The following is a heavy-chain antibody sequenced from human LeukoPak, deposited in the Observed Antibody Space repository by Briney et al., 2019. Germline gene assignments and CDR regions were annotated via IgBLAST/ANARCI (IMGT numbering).Heavy chain of an antibody. D-gene: IGHD3-16*01. J-gene: IGHJ4*02. CDR1: GFTVSSNY. CDR2: IYSGGST. Sequence: GGSLRLSCAASGFTVSSNYMSWVRQAPGKGLEWGSVIYSGGSTYYAASVKGGFTISRDNYKNTLYLQMNSLRGEDTAVYYCARDGGKLAYFDYWGQGTLVTVSS. CDR3: ARDGGKLAYFDY. V-gene: IGHV3-66*01.